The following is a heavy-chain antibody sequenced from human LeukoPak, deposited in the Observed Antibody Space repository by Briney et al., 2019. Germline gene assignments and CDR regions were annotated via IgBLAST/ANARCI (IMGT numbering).Heavy chain of an antibody. J-gene: IGHJ5*02. D-gene: IGHD6-19*01. Sequence: GASVKVSCKASGYTSTGYYMHWVRQAPGQGLEWMGIINPSGGSTSYAQKFQGRVTMTRDTSTSTVYMELSSLRSEDTAVYYCAIAVAATKWFDPWGQGTLVTVSS. CDR2: INPSGGST. CDR1: GYTSTGYY. CDR3: AIAVAATKWFDP. V-gene: IGHV1-46*01.